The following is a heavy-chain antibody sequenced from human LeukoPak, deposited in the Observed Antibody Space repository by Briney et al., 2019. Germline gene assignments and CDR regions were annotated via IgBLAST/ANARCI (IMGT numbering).Heavy chain of an antibody. Sequence: GGSLRLSCAASGFTFSDYYMSWIRQAPGKGLEWVSSISSSSSYIYYADSVKGRFTISRDKARNSLYLQMNSLRAEDTSVYFCVRSTGGDWYTFDTWGQGTMVTVSS. J-gene: IGHJ3*02. V-gene: IGHV3-11*06. CDR2: ISSSSSYI. CDR1: GFTFSDYY. CDR3: VRSTGGDWYTFDT. D-gene: IGHD2-21*02.